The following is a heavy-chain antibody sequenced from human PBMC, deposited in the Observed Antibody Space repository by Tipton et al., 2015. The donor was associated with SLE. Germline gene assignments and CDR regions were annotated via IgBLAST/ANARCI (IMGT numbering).Heavy chain of an antibody. V-gene: IGHV4-61*05. CDR3: VRLSSSGWRPYNWFDP. Sequence: TLSLTCTVSGGSIRSSRHFWGWIRQPPGKGLEWIGYIYYTGITNYNPSLKSRVTLSVDTYRNQFSLKLNSATAADTAVYYCVRLSSSGWRPYNWFDPWGQGTLVTVSS. J-gene: IGHJ5*02. D-gene: IGHD6-19*01. CDR2: IYYTGIT. CDR1: GGSIRSSRHF.